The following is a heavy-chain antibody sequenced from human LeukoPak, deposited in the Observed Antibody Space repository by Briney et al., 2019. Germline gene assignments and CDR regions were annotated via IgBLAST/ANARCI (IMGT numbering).Heavy chain of an antibody. D-gene: IGHD1-1*01. CDR2: IRSKTDGGTA. J-gene: IGHJ4*02. CDR1: GFIFSNAW. V-gene: IGHV3-15*01. Sequence: PGGSLRLSCAASGFIFSNAWMSWVRQAPGKGLEWVGRIRSKTDGGTADYAGPVRGRFTISRDDSRNTLYLQLNSLKTEDTAVYYCSTAAQHWGQGTLVTVSS. CDR3: STAAQH.